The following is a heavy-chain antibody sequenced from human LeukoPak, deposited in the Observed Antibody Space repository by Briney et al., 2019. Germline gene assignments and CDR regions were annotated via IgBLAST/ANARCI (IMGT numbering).Heavy chain of an antibody. CDR2: IYYSGST. J-gene: IGHJ3*02. V-gene: IGHV4-59*01. D-gene: IGHD2-2*02. CDR3: ARVKGYCSSTSCYSAFDI. CDR1: GGSISSYY. Sequence: PSETLSLTCTVSGGSISSYYWSWIRQPPGKGLEWIGYIYYSGSTNYNPSLKSRVTISVDTSKNQFSLKLSSVTAADTAVYYCARVKGYCSSTSCYSAFDIWGQGTMVIVSS.